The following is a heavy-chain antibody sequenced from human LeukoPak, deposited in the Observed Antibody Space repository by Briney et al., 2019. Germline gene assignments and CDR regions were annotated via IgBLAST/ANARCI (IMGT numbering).Heavy chain of an antibody. J-gene: IGHJ4*02. CDR2: INPNSGDT. V-gene: IGHV1-2*02. CDR1: GYTFTDYY. CDR3: ARGGWLYY. Sequence: ASVKVSCKASGYTFTDYYIHWVRQAPGQGLEWMGWINPNSGDTDYAQKFQGRATMTGDTSISTAYMELSSLRSDDTAVYYCARGGWLYYWGQGTLVAVSS. D-gene: IGHD5-12*01.